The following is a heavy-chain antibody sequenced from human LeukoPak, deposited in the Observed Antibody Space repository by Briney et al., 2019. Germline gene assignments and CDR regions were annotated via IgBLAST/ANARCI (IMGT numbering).Heavy chain of an antibody. CDR2: IHPNDAST. Sequence: GESLKISCKASGYSFASYRIGWVRQMSGKGLEWMAIIHPNDASTIYSPSFQGQVIISADKSISTAYLQWSTLKASDTAIYYCARHNNWGFDYWDRGTLLTVSS. D-gene: IGHD7-27*01. J-gene: IGHJ4*02. CDR1: GYSFASYR. CDR3: ARHNNWGFDY. V-gene: IGHV5-51*01.